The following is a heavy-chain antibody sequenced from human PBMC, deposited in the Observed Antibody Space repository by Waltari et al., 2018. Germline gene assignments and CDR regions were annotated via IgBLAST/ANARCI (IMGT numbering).Heavy chain of an antibody. CDR2: INAGKGNT. D-gene: IGHD3-16*02. Sequence: QVQLVQSGAEVKKPGASVKVSCKASGYTFTSYAMHWVRQAPGQRLEWMGWINAGKGNTKYSQKFQGRVTITRDTSASTAYMELSSLRSEDTAVYYCASGGVMITFGGVIVHDAFDIWGQGTMVTVSS. V-gene: IGHV1-3*01. J-gene: IGHJ3*02. CDR3: ASGGVMITFGGVIVHDAFDI. CDR1: GYTFTSYA.